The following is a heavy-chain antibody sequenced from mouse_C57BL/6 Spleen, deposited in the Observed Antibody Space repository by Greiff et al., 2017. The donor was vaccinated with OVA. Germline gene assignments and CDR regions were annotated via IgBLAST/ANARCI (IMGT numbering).Heavy chain of an antibody. J-gene: IGHJ1*03. CDR2: IDPSDSYT. Sequence: VQLQQPGAELVMPGASVKLSCKASGYTFTSYWMHWVKQRPGQGLEWIGEIDPSDSYTNYNQKFKGKSTLTVDKSSSTAYMQLSSLTSEDSAVYYCASGVMVTTGYFDVWGTGTTVTVSS. CDR3: ASGVMVTTGYFDV. CDR1: GYTFTSYW. V-gene: IGHV1-69*01. D-gene: IGHD2-3*01.